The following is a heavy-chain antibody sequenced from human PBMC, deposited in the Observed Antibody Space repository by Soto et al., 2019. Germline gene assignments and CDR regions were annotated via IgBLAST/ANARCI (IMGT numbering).Heavy chain of an antibody. CDR2: IGPSSGDT. J-gene: IGHJ4*02. V-gene: IGHV1-46*01. Sequence: ASVKLSCKASGYTFTQYYLHWVRQAPGHGLEWVGIIGPSSGDTTNAQSFQGRLILTRDTSTSTVYLELSSLTSDDTAVYYCARAAYYDHRSGYYHLEYWGKGPRVIVAS. D-gene: IGHD3-22*01. CDR1: GYTFTQYY. CDR3: ARAAYYDHRSGYYHLEY.